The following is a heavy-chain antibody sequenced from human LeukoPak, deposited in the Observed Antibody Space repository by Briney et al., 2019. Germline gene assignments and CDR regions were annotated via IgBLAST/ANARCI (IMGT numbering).Heavy chain of an antibody. J-gene: IGHJ4*02. Sequence: GGSLRLSCAVSGFTFSSEGMSWVRQAPGKGLEWVSAISGSGGSTYYADSVKGRFTISRDNSKNTLYLQMNSLRAEDTAVYYCAKDQVSDYYDSSGRFDYWGQGTLVTVSS. D-gene: IGHD3-22*01. CDR1: GFTFSSEG. V-gene: IGHV3-23*01. CDR3: AKDQVSDYYDSSGRFDY. CDR2: ISGSGGST.